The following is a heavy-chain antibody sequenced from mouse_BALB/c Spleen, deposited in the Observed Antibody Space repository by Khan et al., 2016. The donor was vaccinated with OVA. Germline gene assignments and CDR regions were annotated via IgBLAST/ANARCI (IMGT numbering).Heavy chain of an antibody. Sequence: EVELVESGGGLVQPGGSRKLSCAASGFTFSSYGMHWVRQAPEKGLEWVAYISGDSSTIYFADTVQGRFTFSRDNPKNTLFLQMTSLPSEDTAMYYCATSYYYGYYFDYWGPGTTLTVAS. CDR3: ATSYYYGYYFDY. J-gene: IGHJ2*01. V-gene: IGHV5-17*02. CDR1: GFTFSSYG. D-gene: IGHD1-1*01. CDR2: ISGDSSTI.